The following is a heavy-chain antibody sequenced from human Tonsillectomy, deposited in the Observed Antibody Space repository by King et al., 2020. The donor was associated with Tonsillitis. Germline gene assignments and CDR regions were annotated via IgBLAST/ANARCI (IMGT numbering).Heavy chain of an antibody. D-gene: IGHD5-24*01. Sequence: VQLVESGAEVKEPGASVKVSCKASGYTFPIYDITWVRQAPGQGLEWMGRITAYSGNTNYAQKLQGRVTMTTDTSTSTAYMELRSLRFDDTAVYYCARLVGEMATIPSPPDFWGQGTLVTVSS. CDR3: ARLVGEMATIPSPPDF. V-gene: IGHV1-18*01. CDR1: GYTFPIYD. CDR2: ITAYSGNT. J-gene: IGHJ4*02.